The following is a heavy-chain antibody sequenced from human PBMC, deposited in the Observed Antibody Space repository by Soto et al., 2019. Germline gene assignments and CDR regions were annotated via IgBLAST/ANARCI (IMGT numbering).Heavy chain of an antibody. Sequence: QVQLVQSESEVKKPGSSVRVSCRVSGGAFKNYAISWVRQAPGQGLEWVSGILPVFDELNHAPKLQGRVTITADEVTSTAHLELGSLTSEDTAVYFCARASDTSGYYYWGQGTLVTVSS. CDR3: ARASDTSGYYY. V-gene: IGHV1-69*01. D-gene: IGHD3-3*01. J-gene: IGHJ4*02. CDR2: ILPVFDEL. CDR1: GGAFKNYA.